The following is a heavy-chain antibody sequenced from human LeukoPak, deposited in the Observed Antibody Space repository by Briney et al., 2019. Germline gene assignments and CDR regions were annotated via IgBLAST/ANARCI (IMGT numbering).Heavy chain of an antibody. J-gene: IGHJ6*03. CDR3: AITTDYYGSGSYYSYYYYYYMDA. CDR1: GGSFSGYY. Sequence: SETLSLTCAVYGGSFSGYYWSWIRQPPGKGLEWIGEINHSGSTNYNPSLKSRVTISVDTSKNQFSLKLSSVTAADTAVYYCAITTDYYGSGSYYSYYYYYYMDAWGKGTTVTVSS. CDR2: INHSGST. V-gene: IGHV4-34*01. D-gene: IGHD3-10*01.